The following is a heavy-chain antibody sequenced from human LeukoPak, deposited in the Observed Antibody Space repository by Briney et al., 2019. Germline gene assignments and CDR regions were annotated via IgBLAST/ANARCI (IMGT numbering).Heavy chain of an antibody. CDR3: AKDFHQDYYDSSGSAEYFQH. Sequence: GGSLRLSCAASGFTFSSYAMSWVRQAPGKGLEWVSAISGSGGSTYYAGSVKGRFTISRDNSKNTLYLQMNSLRAEDTAVYYCAKDFHQDYYDSSGSAEYFQHWGQGTLVTVSS. CDR1: GFTFSSYA. J-gene: IGHJ1*01. D-gene: IGHD3-22*01. CDR2: ISGSGGST. V-gene: IGHV3-23*01.